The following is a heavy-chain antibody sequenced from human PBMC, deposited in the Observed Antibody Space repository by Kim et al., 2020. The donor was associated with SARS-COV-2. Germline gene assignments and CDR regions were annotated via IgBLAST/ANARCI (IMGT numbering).Heavy chain of an antibody. CDR2: IYYSGST. D-gene: IGHD5-12*01. CDR3: AREQMATISGVDAFDI. CDR1: GGSISSYY. V-gene: IGHV4-59*13. Sequence: SETLSLTCTVSGGSISSYYWSWIRQPPGKGLEWIGYIYYSGSTNYNPSLKSRVTISVDTSKNQFSLKLSSVTAADTAVYYCAREQMATISGVDAFDIWGQGTMVTVSS. J-gene: IGHJ3*02.